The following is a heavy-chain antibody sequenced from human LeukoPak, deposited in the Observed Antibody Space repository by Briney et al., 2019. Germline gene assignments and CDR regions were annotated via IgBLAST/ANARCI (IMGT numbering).Heavy chain of an antibody. CDR2: INPDGSST. D-gene: IGHD3-10*01. V-gene: IGHV3-74*01. CDR3: AKDGALYYYGSGSYGLFDF. CDR1: GFTFSSYD. J-gene: IGHJ4*02. Sequence: GGSLRLSCAASGFTFSSYDMHWVRQGPGKGLVWVSRINPDGSSTNYADSVKGRFTISRDNAKNTLYLQMNSLRAEDTAVYYCAKDGALYYYGSGSYGLFDFWGQGTLVTVSS.